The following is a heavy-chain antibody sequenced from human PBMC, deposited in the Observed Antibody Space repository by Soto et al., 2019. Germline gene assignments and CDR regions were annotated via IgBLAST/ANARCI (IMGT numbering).Heavy chain of an antibody. D-gene: IGHD2-15*01. Sequence: QITLKESGPTLVKPTQTLTLTCTFSGFSLSTSGVGVGWIRQPPGKALEWLALIYWDDDKRYSQSLNSRLNITKDTSKNQVVLTITNMDPVDTATYYCAHFPHYCSGGSCYSYYFDDWGQGNLVTFSS. V-gene: IGHV2-5*02. J-gene: IGHJ4*02. CDR3: AHFPHYCSGGSCYSYYFDD. CDR2: IYWDDDK. CDR1: GFSLSTSGVG.